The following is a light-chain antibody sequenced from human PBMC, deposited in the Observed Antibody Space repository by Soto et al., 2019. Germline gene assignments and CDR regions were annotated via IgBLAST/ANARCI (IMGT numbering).Light chain of an antibody. CDR1: SSDVRAYNY. V-gene: IGLV2-14*01. Sequence: QSALTQPASVSGSPGESITISCTGTSSDVRAYNYVSWYQQDPGKAPKLMIYDVSSRPSGVSNRFSGSKSGHTASLTISGHQAEDEADYYCSSYTSSSTYVFGTGTKLTVL. CDR2: DVS. J-gene: IGLJ1*01. CDR3: SSYTSSSTYV.